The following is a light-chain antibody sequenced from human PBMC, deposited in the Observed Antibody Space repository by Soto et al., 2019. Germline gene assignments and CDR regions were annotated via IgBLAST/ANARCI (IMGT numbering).Light chain of an antibody. CDR3: QQRSNWPLT. Sequence: EIVMTQSPATLSVSPGERATLSSRASQSVSSYLAWYQQKHGQAPRILIYDASNRATGIPARFSGSGSGTDFTLTISRLEPEDFEVYYCQQRSNWPLTFGGGTKVDIK. V-gene: IGKV3-11*01. CDR1: QSVSSY. CDR2: DAS. J-gene: IGKJ4*01.